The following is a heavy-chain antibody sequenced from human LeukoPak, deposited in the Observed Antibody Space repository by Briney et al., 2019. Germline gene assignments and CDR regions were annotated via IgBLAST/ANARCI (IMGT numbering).Heavy chain of an antibody. J-gene: IGHJ6*02. CDR1: GGSISSGGYY. CDR2: IYYSGST. Sequence: PSQTLSLTCTVSGGSISSGGYYWSWIRQHPGKSLEWIGYIYYSGSTYYNPSLKSRVTISVDTSKNQFSLKLSSVTAADTAVYYCAGWERPYYYYGMDVWGQGTTVTVSS. D-gene: IGHD1-1*01. CDR3: AGWERPYYYYGMDV. V-gene: IGHV4-31*03.